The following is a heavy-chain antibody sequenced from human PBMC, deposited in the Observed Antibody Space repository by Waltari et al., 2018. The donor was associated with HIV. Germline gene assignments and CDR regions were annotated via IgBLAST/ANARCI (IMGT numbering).Heavy chain of an antibody. D-gene: IGHD3-10*01. V-gene: IGHV4-61*01. CDR2: IYYSGST. J-gene: IGHJ5*02. CDR3: ARDIYRSKYGEWLLTGHWFDP. Sequence: QVQLQESGPGLVKPSETLSLTCTVSGGSVSSGSYYWSWIRQPPGKGLEWIGYIYYSGSTNYNPSLKSRVTISVDTSKNQFSLKLSSVTAADTAVYYCARDIYRSKYGEWLLTGHWFDPWGQGTLVTVSS. CDR1: GGSVSSGSYY.